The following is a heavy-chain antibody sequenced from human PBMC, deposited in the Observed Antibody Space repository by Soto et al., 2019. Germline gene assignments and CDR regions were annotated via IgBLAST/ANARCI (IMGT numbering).Heavy chain of an antibody. V-gene: IGHV4-34*01. CDR2: INHSGST. Sequence: SETLSLTCAVYGGSFSGYYWSWIRQPPGKGLEWIGEINHSGSTNYNPSLKSRVTISVDTSKNQFSLKLSSVTAADTAVYYCARARKQWLFTGSYYYYGMDVWGQGTTVT. CDR1: GGSFSGYY. J-gene: IGHJ6*02. D-gene: IGHD6-19*01. CDR3: ARARKQWLFTGSYYYYGMDV.